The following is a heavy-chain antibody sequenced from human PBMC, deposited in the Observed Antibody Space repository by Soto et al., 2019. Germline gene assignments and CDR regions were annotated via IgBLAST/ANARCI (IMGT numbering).Heavy chain of an antibody. V-gene: IGHV4-59*01. CDR1: GASISRYY. D-gene: IGHD2-21*02. CDR3: TGDLWVYCGVDCYPRDV. CDR2: LYNSGST. Sequence: SETLSLTCTVSGASISRYYWSWIRQSPGKGLEWIGYLYNSGSTIYNPSLKSRVTISVDASRNHFSLKKTSVTAADTAVYYCTGDLWVYCGVDCYPRDVGGQGTTVTVS. J-gene: IGHJ6*02.